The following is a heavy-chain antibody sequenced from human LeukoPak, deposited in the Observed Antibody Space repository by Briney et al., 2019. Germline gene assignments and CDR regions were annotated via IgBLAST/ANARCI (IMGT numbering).Heavy chain of an antibody. CDR3: ARDSLREVYYYGSGSYYY. V-gene: IGHV3-23*01. CDR2: ISGSGGST. J-gene: IGHJ4*02. Sequence: GGSLRLSCAASGFTFSSYAMSWVRQAPGKGLEWVSAISGSGGSTYYADSVKGRFAISRDNSKNTLYLQMNSLRAEDTAVYYCARDSLREVYYYGSGSYYYWGQGTLVTVSS. D-gene: IGHD3-10*01. CDR1: GFTFSSYA.